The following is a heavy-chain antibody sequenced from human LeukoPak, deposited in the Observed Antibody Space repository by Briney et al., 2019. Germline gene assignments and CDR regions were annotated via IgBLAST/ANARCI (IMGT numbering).Heavy chain of an antibody. CDR1: GYSISSGYY. CDR3: ATANNCSGGSCYSVFGWYFDL. J-gene: IGHJ2*01. D-gene: IGHD2-15*01. V-gene: IGHV4-38-2*02. Sequence: SETLSLTCTVSGYSISSGYYWGWIRPPPGKGLEWIGSIYHSGSTYYNPSLKSRVTISVDTSKNQFSLKLSSVTAADTAVYYCATANNCSGGSCYSVFGWYFDLWGRGTLVTVSS. CDR2: IYHSGST.